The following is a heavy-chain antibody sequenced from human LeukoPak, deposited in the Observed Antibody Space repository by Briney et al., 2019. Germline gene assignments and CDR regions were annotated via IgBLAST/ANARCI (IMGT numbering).Heavy chain of an antibody. V-gene: IGHV4-31*03. J-gene: IGHJ4*02. D-gene: IGHD3-10*01. CDR1: GGFISSGDYY. CDR3: ARGSTLIRGFDY. Sequence: PSETLSLTCTVSGGFISSGDYYWNRIRQHPEKSLEWIGYIFYSGSTYYNPSLKSRVTISVDTSKNQFSLKLSSVTAADTAVYYCARGSTLIRGFDYGGQGTLVTVSS. CDR2: IFYSGST.